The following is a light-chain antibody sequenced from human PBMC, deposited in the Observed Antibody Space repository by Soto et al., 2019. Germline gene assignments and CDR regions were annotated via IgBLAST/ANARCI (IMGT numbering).Light chain of an antibody. V-gene: IGLV6-57*04. Sequence: NFMLTQPHSVSESPGKTVTVSCTRSSGRIVSNFVQWYQQRPGSAPTTVIYEDNQRPSGVPDRFSGAIDSSSNSASLTISGLKTEDEADYYCQSFHSSAVLFGGGTKLTVL. CDR2: EDN. J-gene: IGLJ2*01. CDR1: SGRIVSNF. CDR3: QSFHSSAVL.